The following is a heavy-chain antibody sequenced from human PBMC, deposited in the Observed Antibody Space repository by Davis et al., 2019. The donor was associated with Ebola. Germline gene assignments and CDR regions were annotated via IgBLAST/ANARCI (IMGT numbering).Heavy chain of an antibody. CDR1: GGTFSSYA. J-gene: IGHJ5*02. CDR2: IIPIFGTA. CDR3: ARGVAGNFWSGTSFDP. D-gene: IGHD3-3*01. V-gene: IGHV1-69*13. Sequence: SVKVSCKASGGTFSSYAISWVRQAPGQGLEWMGGIIPIFGTANYAQKFQGRVTITADESTSTAYMELSSLRSEDTAVYYCARGVAGNFWSGTSFDPWGQGTLVTVSS.